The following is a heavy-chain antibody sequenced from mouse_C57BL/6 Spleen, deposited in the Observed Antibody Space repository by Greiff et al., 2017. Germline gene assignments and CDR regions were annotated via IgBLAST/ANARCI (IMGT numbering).Heavy chain of an antibody. J-gene: IGHJ2*01. CDR3: ARDGSSYQGYFDY. D-gene: IGHD1-1*01. Sequence: QVQLQQPGAELVKPGASVKISCKASGYAFSSYWMNWVKQRPGKGLEWIGQIYPGDGDTNYNGKFKGKATLTADKSSSTAYMQLSSLTSEDSAVYFCARDGSSYQGYFDYWGQGTTLTVSS. V-gene: IGHV1-80*01. CDR2: IYPGDGDT. CDR1: GYAFSSYW.